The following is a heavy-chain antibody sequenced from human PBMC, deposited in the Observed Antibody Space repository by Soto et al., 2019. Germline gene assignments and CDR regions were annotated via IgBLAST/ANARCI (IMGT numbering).Heavy chain of an antibody. D-gene: IGHD3-22*01. CDR3: AKLLDHEHKLPIYEVFDI. Sequence: GGSLRLSCAASGFTFSSYAMSWVRQAPGKGLEWVSAISGSGGSTYYADSVKGRFTISRDNSKNTLYLQMNSLRAEDTAVYYCAKLLDHEHKLPIYEVFDIWGQATMAT. CDR2: ISGSGGST. CDR1: GFTFSSYA. J-gene: IGHJ3*02. V-gene: IGHV3-23*01.